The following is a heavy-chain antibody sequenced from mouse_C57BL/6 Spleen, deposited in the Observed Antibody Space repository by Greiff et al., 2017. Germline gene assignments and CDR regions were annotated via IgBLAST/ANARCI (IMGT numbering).Heavy chain of an antibody. J-gene: IGHJ2*01. CDR1: GYAFSSSW. D-gene: IGHD3-2*02. CDR2: IYPGDGDT. V-gene: IGHV1-82*01. Sequence: VQLVESGPELVKPGASVKISCKASGYAFSSSWMNWVKQRPGKGLEWIGRIYPGDGDTNYNGKFKGKATLTADKSSSTAYMQLSSLTSEDSAVYFCARSGDSSGYFDYWGQGTTLTVSS. CDR3: ARSGDSSGYFDY.